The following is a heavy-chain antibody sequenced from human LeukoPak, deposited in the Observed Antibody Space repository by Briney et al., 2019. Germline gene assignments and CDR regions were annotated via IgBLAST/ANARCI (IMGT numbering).Heavy chain of an antibody. CDR2: GFYSGSA. CDR1: GGSISGSSYY. Sequence: SETLSLTCTVSGGSISGSSYYWAWVRQPPGKGLEWVGSGFYSGSAYSNPSLKSRVTTSVDTSRNQFSLNLSSVTAADTAVYYCARLRGAMTPVTSDFDYWGQGTLVTVSS. CDR3: ARLRGAMTPVTSDFDY. D-gene: IGHD4-17*01. J-gene: IGHJ4*02. V-gene: IGHV4-39*01.